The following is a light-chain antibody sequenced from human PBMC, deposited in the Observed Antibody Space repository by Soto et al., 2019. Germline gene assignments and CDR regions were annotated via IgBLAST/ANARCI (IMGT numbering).Light chain of an antibody. CDR3: SSYADSNNVI. J-gene: IGLJ2*01. CDR2: EVH. CDR1: SSDVGGYNY. V-gene: IGLV2-8*01. Sequence: QSALTQPPSASGSPGQSVTISCTGTSSDVGGYNYVSWYQQHPGQAPKLMIYEVHKRPSGVPDRFSGSKSGNTASLTVSGLQAEDEADYHCSSYADSNNVIFGGGTKLTVL.